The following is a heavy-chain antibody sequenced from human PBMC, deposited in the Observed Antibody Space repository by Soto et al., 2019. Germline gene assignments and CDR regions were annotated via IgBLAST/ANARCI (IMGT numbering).Heavy chain of an antibody. Sequence: EVQLVESGGGLIQPGGSLRLSCAASGFTVSSNFMSWVRQAPGKGLEWVSVTYSGGTTYYADSVKGRFTISRDNSKNTLYRQMNILRAEDTAVYYCAKEKRDTTGARDAFDIWGQGTMVTVS. J-gene: IGHJ3*02. D-gene: IGHD1-1*01. CDR1: GFTVSSNF. CDR2: TYSGGTT. CDR3: AKEKRDTTGARDAFDI. V-gene: IGHV3-53*01.